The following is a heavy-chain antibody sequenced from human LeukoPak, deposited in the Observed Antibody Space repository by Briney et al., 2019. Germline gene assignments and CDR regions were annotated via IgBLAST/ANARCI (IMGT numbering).Heavy chain of an antibody. CDR2: ISGSGGST. D-gene: IGHD6-13*01. V-gene: IGHV3-23*01. J-gene: IGHJ4*02. CDR3: AKERSGIPAAANY. Sequence: LPGGSLRLSCAASGFTFSSYAMSWVRQAPGKGLEGVPAISGSGGSTYYADSVKGRFTISRDNSKNTLYLQMNSLRAEDTAVYYCAKERSGIPAAANYWGQGTLVTVSS. CDR1: GFTFSSYA.